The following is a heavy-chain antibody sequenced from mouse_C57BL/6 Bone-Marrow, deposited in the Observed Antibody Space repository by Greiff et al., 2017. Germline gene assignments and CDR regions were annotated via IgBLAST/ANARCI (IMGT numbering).Heavy chain of an antibody. V-gene: IGHV1-53*01. Sequence: QVHVKQPGTELVKPGASVKLSCKASGYTFTSYWMHWVKQRPGQGLEWIGNINPSNGGTNYNEKFKSKATLTVDKSSSTAYMQLSSLPSEDSAVYYRARSETPAWFAYWGQGTLVTVSA. J-gene: IGHJ3*01. CDR2: INPSNGGT. CDR1: GYTFTSYW. CDR3: ARSETPAWFAY.